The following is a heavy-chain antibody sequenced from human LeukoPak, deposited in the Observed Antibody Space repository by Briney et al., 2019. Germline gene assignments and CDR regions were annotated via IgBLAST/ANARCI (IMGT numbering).Heavy chain of an antibody. J-gene: IGHJ3*02. CDR2: IYYSGST. CDR3: ARGLEYCSSTSCYAGDAFDI. Sequence: SETLSLTCTVSGVSISSYYWSWIRQPPGKGLEWIGYIYYSGSTNYNPSLKSRVTISVDTSKNQFSLKLSSVTAADTAVSYCARGLEYCSSTSCYAGDAFDIWGQGTMVTVSS. V-gene: IGHV4-59*01. CDR1: GVSISSYY. D-gene: IGHD2-2*01.